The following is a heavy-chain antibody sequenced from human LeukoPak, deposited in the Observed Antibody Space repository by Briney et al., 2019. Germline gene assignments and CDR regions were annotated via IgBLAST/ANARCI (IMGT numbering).Heavy chain of an antibody. Sequence: PSETLSLTCAVYGGSFSGYYWSWIRQPPGKGLEWIGEINHSGSTNYNPSLKSRVTISVDTSKNQFSLKLSSVTAADTAVYYCARAPYYYDSSGYYGAFDIWGQGTMVTVSS. CDR1: GGSFSGYY. V-gene: IGHV4-34*01. CDR3: ARAPYYYDSSGYYGAFDI. J-gene: IGHJ3*02. D-gene: IGHD3-22*01. CDR2: INHSGST.